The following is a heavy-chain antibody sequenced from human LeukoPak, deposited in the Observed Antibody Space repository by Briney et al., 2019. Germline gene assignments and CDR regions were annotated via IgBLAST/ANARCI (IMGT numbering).Heavy chain of an antibody. V-gene: IGHV4-4*07. D-gene: IGHD4-17*01. Sequence: SETLSLTCTVSGGSISSYYWSWIRQPAGKGLEWIGRIYTSGSTNYNPSLKSRVTMSVDTSKNQFSLKLSSVTAADTAVYYCITDSDLNWNDYGFHFDFWGQGTLVTVSS. J-gene: IGHJ4*02. CDR2: IYTSGST. CDR3: ITDSDLNWNDYGFHFDF. CDR1: GGSISSYY.